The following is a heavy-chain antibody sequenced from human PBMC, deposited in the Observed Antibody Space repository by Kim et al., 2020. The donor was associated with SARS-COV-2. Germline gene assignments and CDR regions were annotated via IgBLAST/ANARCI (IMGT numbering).Heavy chain of an antibody. V-gene: IGHV3-30*02. CDR2: SK. CDR3: AKDHSSSYFDH. J-gene: IGHJ4*02. Sequence: SKHYVDSVKGRFTVSGDNSKNKLYLQMSSLRPEDTAVYFCAKDHSSSYFDHWGQGTLVTVSS. D-gene: IGHD6-6*01.